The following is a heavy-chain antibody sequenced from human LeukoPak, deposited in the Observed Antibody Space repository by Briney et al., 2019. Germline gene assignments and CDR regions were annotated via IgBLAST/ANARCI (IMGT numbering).Heavy chain of an antibody. CDR1: GFTFSSYS. J-gene: IGHJ4*02. Sequence: PGGSLRLSCAASGFTFSSYSMNWVRQAPGKGLEWISYISSSSHTIYYADSVRGRFTISRDNAKNPLYLQMNSLRAEDTAVYYCATDLSARDDYWGQGTLVTVSS. CDR3: ATDLSARDDY. CDR2: ISSSSHTI. V-gene: IGHV3-48*01.